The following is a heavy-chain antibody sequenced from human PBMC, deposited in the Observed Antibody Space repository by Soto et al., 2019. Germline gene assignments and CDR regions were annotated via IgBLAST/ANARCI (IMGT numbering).Heavy chain of an antibody. CDR2: LIPILGIA. D-gene: IGHD4-17*01. CDR1: GGTFSSYT. V-gene: IGHV1-69*02. CDR3: ARGGGDYIDY. J-gene: IGHJ4*02. Sequence: QVQLVQSGAEVKKPGSSVKVSCKASGGTFSSYTISWVRQAPGQGLEWMGRLIPILGIANYAQKFQGRVTITADKSTSTAYMELRSLRSEDTAVYYCARGGGDYIDYWGQGTLVTVSS.